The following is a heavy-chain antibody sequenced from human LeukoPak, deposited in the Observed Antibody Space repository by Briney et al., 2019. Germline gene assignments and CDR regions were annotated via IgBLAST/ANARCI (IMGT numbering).Heavy chain of an antibody. Sequence: ASVKVSCKASGGTFSSYAISWVRQAPGQGLEWKGGIIPIFGTANYAQKFQGRVTITTDESTSTAYMELSSLRSEDTAVYYCARTLLDEGWFDPWGQGTLVTVSS. D-gene: IGHD3/OR15-3a*01. V-gene: IGHV1-69*05. CDR2: IIPIFGTA. CDR1: GGTFSSYA. J-gene: IGHJ5*02. CDR3: ARTLLDEGWFDP.